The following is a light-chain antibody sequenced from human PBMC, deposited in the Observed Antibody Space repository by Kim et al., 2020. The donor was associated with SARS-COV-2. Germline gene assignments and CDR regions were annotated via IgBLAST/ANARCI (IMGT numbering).Light chain of an antibody. CDR2: EAS. J-gene: IGKJ2*01. V-gene: IGKV1-5*03. CDR3: QQYSSFPYT. Sequence: STSVGDRVTSTCRASQRISTWLAWYQQKPGRAPDVLIYEASTLETGVPSRFSGSGSGTEFTLTISSLQPEDFATYYCQQYSSFPYTFGQGTRLEI. CDR1: QRISTW.